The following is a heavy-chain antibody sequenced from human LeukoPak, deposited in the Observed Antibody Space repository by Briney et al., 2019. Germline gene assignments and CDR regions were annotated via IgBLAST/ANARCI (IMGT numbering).Heavy chain of an antibody. Sequence: PSETLSLTCTVSGGSISSSSYYWGWIRQPPGKGLEWIGSIYYSGSTYYNPSLKSRVTISVDTSKNQFSLKLSSVTAADTAVYYCARRDIVVVPAAISGWFGPWGQGTLVTVSS. CDR3: ARRDIVVVPAAISGWFGP. CDR2: IYYSGST. D-gene: IGHD2-2*02. CDR1: GGSISSSSYY. V-gene: IGHV4-39*01. J-gene: IGHJ5*02.